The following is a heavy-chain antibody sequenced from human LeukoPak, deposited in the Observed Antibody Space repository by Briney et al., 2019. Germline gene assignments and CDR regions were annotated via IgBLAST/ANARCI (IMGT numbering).Heavy chain of an antibody. CDR3: ARASEDSSSWYIHAFDI. D-gene: IGHD6-13*01. V-gene: IGHV4-30-4*01. CDR2: XXXSGST. J-gene: IGHJ3*02. Sequence: SQTLSLTCTVSGGSISSGDYYWSWIRQPPGKXXXXXXXXXXSGSTYYNPSLESRVTISVDTSKNQFSLKLSSVTAADTAVYYCARASEDSSSWYIHAFDIWGQGTMVTVSS. CDR1: GGSISSGDYY.